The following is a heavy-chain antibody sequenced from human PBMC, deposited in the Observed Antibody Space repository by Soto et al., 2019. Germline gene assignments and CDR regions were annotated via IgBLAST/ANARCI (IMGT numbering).Heavy chain of an antibody. CDR2: IYYSGST. V-gene: IGHV4-59*01. J-gene: IGHJ6*02. Sequence: EILSHRRSVSDGSIGSYYWRWIRQPPGKGLEWIGYIYYSGSTNYNPSLKSRVTISVDTSKNQFSLKLSSVTAADTAVYYCARVYGYRLNYYYGMDVWGQGTTVTVSS. CDR1: DGSIGSYY. D-gene: IGHD2-8*01. CDR3: ARVYGYRLNYYYGMDV.